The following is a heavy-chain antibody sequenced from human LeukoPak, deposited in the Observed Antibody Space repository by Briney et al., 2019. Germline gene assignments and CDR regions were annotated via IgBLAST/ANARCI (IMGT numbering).Heavy chain of an antibody. CDR3: ARVATVVTPRNAFDI. D-gene: IGHD4-23*01. Sequence: ASVKVSCKASGYTFTSYGISWVRQAPGQGLEWRGWISAYNGNTNYAQKLQGRVTMTTDTSTSTAYMELRSLRSDDTAVYYCARVATVVTPRNAFDIWGQGTMVTVSS. V-gene: IGHV1-18*01. J-gene: IGHJ3*02. CDR2: ISAYNGNT. CDR1: GYTFTSYG.